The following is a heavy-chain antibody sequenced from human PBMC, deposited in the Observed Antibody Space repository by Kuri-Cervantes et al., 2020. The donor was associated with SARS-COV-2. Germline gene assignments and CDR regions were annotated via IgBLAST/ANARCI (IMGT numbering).Heavy chain of an antibody. CDR1: GFAFSNVW. CDR3: ASSPQTGDYYYYYYMDV. CDR2: ISSDGTKT. J-gene: IGHJ6*03. D-gene: IGHD1-14*01. V-gene: IGHV3-74*01. Sequence: GGSLRLSCAVSGFAFSNVWMHWVRQVPGKGMVWVSEISSDGTKTNYVDSVRGRFTISRDNSKNTLYLQMNSLRAEDTAVYYCASSPQTGDYYYYYYMDVWGKGTTVTVSS.